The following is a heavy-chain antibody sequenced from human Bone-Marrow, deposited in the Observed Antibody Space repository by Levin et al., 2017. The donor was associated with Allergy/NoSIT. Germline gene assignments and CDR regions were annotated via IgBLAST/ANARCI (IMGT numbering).Heavy chain of an antibody. Sequence: PGGSLRLSCAASGFTFSSYGMHWVRQAPGKGLEWVAVISYDGSNKYYADSVKGRFTISRDNSKNTLYLQMNSLRAEDTAVYYCAKSPGGYFHPFDYWGQGTLVTVSS. J-gene: IGHJ4*02. CDR3: AKSPGGYFHPFDY. V-gene: IGHV3-30*18. CDR2: ISYDGSNK. D-gene: IGHD1-26*01. CDR1: GFTFSSYG.